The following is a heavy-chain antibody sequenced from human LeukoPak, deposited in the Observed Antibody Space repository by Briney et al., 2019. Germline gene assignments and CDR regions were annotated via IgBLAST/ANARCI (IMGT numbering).Heavy chain of an antibody. CDR3: ARHLLAVAGDAFDI. Sequence: SETLSLTCTVSGGSISSSSYYWGWIRQPPGKGLEWIGSIYYSGSTYYNPSLKSRVNISVDTSKSQFSLKLSSVTAADTAVYYCARHLLAVAGDAFDIWGQGTMVTVSS. D-gene: IGHD6-19*01. V-gene: IGHV4-39*01. CDR2: IYYSGST. CDR1: GGSISSSSYY. J-gene: IGHJ3*02.